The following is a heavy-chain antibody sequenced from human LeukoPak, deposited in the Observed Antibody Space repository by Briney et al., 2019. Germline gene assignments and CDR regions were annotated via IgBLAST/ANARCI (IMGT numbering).Heavy chain of an antibody. CDR2: IYYSGST. CDR1: GGSISSSSYY. D-gene: IGHD3-10*01. V-gene: IGHV4-39*07. CDR3: ARGTPPYYYGSGPPFDY. J-gene: IGHJ4*02. Sequence: PSETLSLTCTVSGGSISSSSYYWGWIRQPPGTGLEWIGSIYYSGSTYYNPSLKSRVTISVDTSKNQFSLKLSSVTAADTAVYYCARGTPPYYYGSGPPFDYWGQGTLVTVSS.